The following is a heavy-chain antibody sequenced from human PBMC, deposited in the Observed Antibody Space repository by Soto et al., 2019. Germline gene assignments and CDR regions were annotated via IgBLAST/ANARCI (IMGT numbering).Heavy chain of an antibody. V-gene: IGHV3-30*18. CDR3: AKELVPAAMIYYYYMDV. CDR2: ISYDGSNK. D-gene: IGHD2-2*01. J-gene: IGHJ6*03. Sequence: GGSLRLSCAASGFTFSSYGMHWVRQAPGKGLEGVAVISYDGSNKYYADSVKGRFTISRDNSKNTLYLQMNSLRAEDTAVYYCAKELVPAAMIYYYYMDVWGKGTTVTVSS. CDR1: GFTFSSYG.